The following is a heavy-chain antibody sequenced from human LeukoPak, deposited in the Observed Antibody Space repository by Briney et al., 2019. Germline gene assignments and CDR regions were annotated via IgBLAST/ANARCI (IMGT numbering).Heavy chain of an antibody. CDR3: ARGRGIFGVVRYYWFDP. CDR1: GYTFTSYD. CDR2: MNPNSGNT. V-gene: IGHV1-8*01. J-gene: IGHJ5*02. D-gene: IGHD3-3*01. Sequence: ASVKVSCKASGYTFTSYDINWVRQATGQGLEWMGWMNPNSGNTGYAQKFRGRVTMTRNTSISTAYMELSSLRSEDTAVYYCARGRGIFGVVRYYWFDPWGQGTLVTVSS.